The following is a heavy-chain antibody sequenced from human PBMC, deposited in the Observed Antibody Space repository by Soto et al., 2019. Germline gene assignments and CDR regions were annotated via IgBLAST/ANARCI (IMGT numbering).Heavy chain of an antibody. D-gene: IGHD3-3*02. V-gene: IGHV4-39*01. Sequence: SETLSLTCTVSGSSINSSGYYWGWIRQPPGKGLEWIGSMFYGVSTYYNPSLKSRVTVSVDASKNQFSLNLRSVTAADTAVYYCGRLPSRHLVDYWGQGTLVTVSS. CDR3: GRLPSRHLVDY. CDR1: GSSINSSGYY. J-gene: IGHJ4*02. CDR2: MFYGVST.